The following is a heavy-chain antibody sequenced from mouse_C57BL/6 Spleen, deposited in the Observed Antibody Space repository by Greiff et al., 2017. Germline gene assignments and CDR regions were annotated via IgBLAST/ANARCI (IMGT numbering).Heavy chain of an antibody. D-gene: IGHD2-1*01. CDR3: AIYYGNYVWYFDV. CDR1: GYTFTDHT. CDR2: IYPRDGST. Sequence: QVQLQQPDAELVKPGASVKISCKVSGYTFTDHTIHWMKQRPEQGLEWIGYIYPRDGSTKYNEKFKGKATLTADKASSTAYMQLNSLTSEDSAVXFCAIYYGNYVWYFDVWGTGTTVTVSS. V-gene: IGHV1-78*01. J-gene: IGHJ1*03.